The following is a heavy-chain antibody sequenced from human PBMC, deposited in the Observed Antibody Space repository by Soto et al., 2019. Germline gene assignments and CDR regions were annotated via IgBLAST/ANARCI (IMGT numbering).Heavy chain of an antibody. V-gene: IGHV1-46*01. Sequence: ASVKVSCKASGYTFTSYYMHWVRQAPGQGLEWMGIINPSGGSTSYAQKFQGRVTMTRDTSTSTVYMELSSLRSDDTAVYYCARAARAYGDCDYWGQGTLVTVSS. D-gene: IGHD4-17*01. J-gene: IGHJ4*02. CDR1: GYTFTSYY. CDR2: INPSGGST. CDR3: ARAARAYGDCDY.